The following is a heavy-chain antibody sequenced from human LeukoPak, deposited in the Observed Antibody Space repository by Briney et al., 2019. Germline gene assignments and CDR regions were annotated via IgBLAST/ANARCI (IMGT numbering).Heavy chain of an antibody. V-gene: IGHV3-30*01. D-gene: IGHD6-13*01. CDR3: ASPSSSWNPLSYYYYYMDV. Sequence: GGSLRLSCAASGFTFSSYAMYWLRQAPGKGLEWVAVISYDGSNKYYADSVKGRFTISRDNSKNTLYLQMNSLRAEDTAVYYCASPSSSWNPLSYYYYYMDVWGKGTTVTVSS. J-gene: IGHJ6*03. CDR1: GFTFSSYA. CDR2: ISYDGSNK.